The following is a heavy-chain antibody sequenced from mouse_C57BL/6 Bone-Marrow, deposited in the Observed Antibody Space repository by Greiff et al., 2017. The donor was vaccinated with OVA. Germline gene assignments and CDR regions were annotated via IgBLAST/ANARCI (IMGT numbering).Heavy chain of an antibody. CDR2: IWSGGST. V-gene: IGHV2-2*01. D-gene: IGHD1-1*01. Sequence: VKLMESGPGLVQPSQSLSIPCTVSGFSLTSYGVHWVRQSPGKGLEWLGVIWSGGSTDYNAAFISRLSISKDNSKSQVFFKMNSLQADDTAIYYCARRKGGSSYDYAMDYWGQGTSVTVSS. J-gene: IGHJ4*01. CDR1: GFSLTSYG. CDR3: ARRKGGSSYDYAMDY.